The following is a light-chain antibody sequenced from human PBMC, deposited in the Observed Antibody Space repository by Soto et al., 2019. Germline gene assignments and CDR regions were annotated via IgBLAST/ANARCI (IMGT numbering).Light chain of an antibody. V-gene: IGLV1-51*01. CDR2: DDN. J-gene: IGLJ1*01. CDR3: GSWDSSLSAYV. Sequence: QSVLTQPPSVSAAPGQKVTISCSGSSSNIGGNSVSWYQQLPGTAPKLLIYDDNKRPSGIPDRFSGPKSGTSATLGITGFQTGDEADYYCGSWDSSLSAYVFGTGTTVTVL. CDR1: SSNIGGNS.